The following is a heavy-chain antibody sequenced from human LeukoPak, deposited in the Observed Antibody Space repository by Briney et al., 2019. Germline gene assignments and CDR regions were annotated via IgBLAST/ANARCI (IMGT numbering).Heavy chain of an antibody. D-gene: IGHD6-19*01. V-gene: IGHV4-59*12. CDR1: GGSISSYY. CDR3: ASISSGWYQGDFDY. CDR2: IYYSGST. J-gene: IGHJ4*02. Sequence: SETLSLTCTVSGGSISSYYWSWIRQPPGKGLEWIGYIYYSGSTNYNPSLKSRVTISVDTSKNQFSLKLSSVTAADTAVYYCASISSGWYQGDFDYWGQGTLITVSS.